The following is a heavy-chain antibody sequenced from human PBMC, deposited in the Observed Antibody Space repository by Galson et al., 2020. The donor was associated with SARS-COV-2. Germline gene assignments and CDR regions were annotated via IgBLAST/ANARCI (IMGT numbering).Heavy chain of an antibody. Sequence: ASVKVSCKASGYTFTNYGISWVRQAPRQGPEWMGWINTYNGNTNYVQKFRGRVTLTTDTSTSTAYMELRSLTSDDTAVYYCARDIYPGIEVVGTAIDYWGQGTLVTVSS. D-gene: IGHD6-13*01. V-gene: IGHV1-18*04. CDR2: INTYNGNT. CDR3: ARDIYPGIEVVGTAIDY. CDR1: GYTFTNYG. J-gene: IGHJ4*02.